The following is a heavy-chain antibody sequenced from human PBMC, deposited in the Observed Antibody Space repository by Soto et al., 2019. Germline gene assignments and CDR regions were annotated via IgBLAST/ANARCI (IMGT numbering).Heavy chain of an antibody. D-gene: IGHD3-10*01. Sequence: QVQLVQSGAEVKKPGASVKVSCKASGYTFTGYYMHWVRQAPGQGLEWMGWINPNSGGTNYAQKFQGWVTMTRDTSNSTAYMELSRLRSDDTAVYYCARDSVPSPGYYSGMDVWGQGTTVTVSS. CDR1: GYTFTGYY. CDR3: ARDSVPSPGYYSGMDV. CDR2: INPNSGGT. J-gene: IGHJ6*02. V-gene: IGHV1-2*04.